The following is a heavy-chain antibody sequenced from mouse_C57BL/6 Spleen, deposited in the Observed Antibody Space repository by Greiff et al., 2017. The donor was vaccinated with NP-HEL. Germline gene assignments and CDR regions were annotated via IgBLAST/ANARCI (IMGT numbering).Heavy chain of an antibody. V-gene: IGHV1-19*01. CDR2: INPYNGGT. J-gene: IGHJ3*01. D-gene: IGHD1-1*01. CDR3: ARGPITTVVATPVD. CDR1: GYTFTDYY. Sequence: VQLQQSGPVLVKPGASVKMSCKASGYTFTDYYMNWVKQSHGKSLEWIGVINPYNGGTSYNQKFKGKATLTVDKSSSTAYMELNSLTSEDSAVYYCARGPITTVVATPVDWGQGTLVTVSA.